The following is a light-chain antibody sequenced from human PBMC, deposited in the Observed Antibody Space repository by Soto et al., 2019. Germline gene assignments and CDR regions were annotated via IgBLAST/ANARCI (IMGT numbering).Light chain of an antibody. Sequence: EIVLTQSPGTLSLSPGERATLSCRASQIVSTTYLAWYQQKPGQAPRLLIYGSSSRAPGIPDRFSGSGSGTDFTLTISRLEPEDCAVYYCQQYGTSPMYTFGHGTKLEI. J-gene: IGKJ2*01. CDR1: QIVSTTY. CDR3: QQYGTSPMYT. V-gene: IGKV3-20*01. CDR2: GSS.